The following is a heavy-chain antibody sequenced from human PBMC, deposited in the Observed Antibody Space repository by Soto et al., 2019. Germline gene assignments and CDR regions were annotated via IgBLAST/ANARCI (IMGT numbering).Heavy chain of an antibody. CDR2: LIPRSGTS. D-gene: IGHD3-16*01. CDR1: GDTFSTYT. V-gene: IGHV1-69*12. Sequence: QVQLVQSGAEVKKPGSSVKVSCKASGDTFSTYTITWVRQAPGQGLEWMVGLIPRSGTSNYAQKFQGRVTITADESTSTAYMELSSMSSEDTAVYYCALECLVLSPSTVNSDNYYYAMDVWVQGTTVTFSS. J-gene: IGHJ6*02. CDR3: ALECLVLSPSTVNSDNYYYAMDV.